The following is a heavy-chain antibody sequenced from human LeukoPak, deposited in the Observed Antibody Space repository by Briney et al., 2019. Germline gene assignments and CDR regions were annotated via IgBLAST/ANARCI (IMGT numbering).Heavy chain of an antibody. V-gene: IGHV1-2*02. D-gene: IGHD6-13*01. CDR3: ARGNAGYYYYGMDV. J-gene: IGHJ6*02. CDR2: INPNSGGT. Sequence: ASVTVSCKASGYTFTGYYMHWVRQAPGQGLEWMGWINPNSGGTNYAQKYQGRVTMTRDTSISTAYMELSRLRSDDTAVYYCARGNAGYYYYGMDVWGQGTTVTVSS. CDR1: GYTFTGYY.